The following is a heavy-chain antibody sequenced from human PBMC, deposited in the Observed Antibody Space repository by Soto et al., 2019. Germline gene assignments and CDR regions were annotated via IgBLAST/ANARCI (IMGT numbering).Heavy chain of an antibody. D-gene: IGHD5-18*01. J-gene: IGHJ4*02. CDR2: ISGSGGST. CDR1: GFTFSSYA. Sequence: GGSLRLSCAASGFTFSSYAMSWVRQAPGKGLEWVSAISGSGGSTCYADSVKGRFTISRDNPKNTLYLQMNSLRAEDTAVYYSAKSGRRYSYGRGLDYWGQGTLVTVSS. CDR3: AKSGRRYSYGRGLDY. V-gene: IGHV3-23*01.